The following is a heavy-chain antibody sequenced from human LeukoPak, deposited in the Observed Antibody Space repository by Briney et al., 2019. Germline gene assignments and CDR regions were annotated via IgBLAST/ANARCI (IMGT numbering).Heavy chain of an antibody. Sequence: GGSLRLSCSASGFTFSNYAMSWVRQAPGKGLEWVSYISSSSSTIYYADSVKGRFTISRDNAKNSLYLQMNSLRAEDTAVYYCARVRYYDSSGYYDWGQGALVTVSS. CDR2: ISSSSSTI. CDR3: ARVRYYDSSGYYD. V-gene: IGHV3-48*04. J-gene: IGHJ4*02. CDR1: GFTFSNYA. D-gene: IGHD3-22*01.